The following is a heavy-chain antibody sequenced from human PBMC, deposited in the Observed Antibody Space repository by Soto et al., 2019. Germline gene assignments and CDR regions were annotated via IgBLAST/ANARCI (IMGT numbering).Heavy chain of an antibody. CDR2: ISPIFGTA. J-gene: IGHJ6*02. V-gene: IGHV1-69*13. CDR3: ARSGYSYGTPSNYYYGMDV. D-gene: IGHD5-18*01. CDR1: GRPFSSYA. Sequence: SVKVSCKASGRPFSSYAISSVRQAAGQGLEWMGGISPIFGTANYAQKFQGGVTITADESTSTAYMELSSLRSEDTAVYYCARSGYSYGTPSNYYYGMDVWGQGTTVTSP.